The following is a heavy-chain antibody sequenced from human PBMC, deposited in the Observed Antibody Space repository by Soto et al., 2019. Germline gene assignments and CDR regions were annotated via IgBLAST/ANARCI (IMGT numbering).Heavy chain of an antibody. CDR1: GYTFTSYG. J-gene: IGHJ4*02. V-gene: IGHV1-18*01. D-gene: IGHD2-2*01. Sequence: QVPLVQSGAEVKKPGASVKVSCKASGYTFTSYGISWVRQAPGQGLEWMGWISAYNGNTNYAQKLQGRVTMTTDTSTSTDYMELRSLRSDDTAVYYCARDLRGGVALGSAKDIVVVPAAQKATLNNWGQGTLVTVSS. CDR2: ISAYNGNT. CDR3: ARDLRGGVALGSAKDIVVVPAAQKATLNN.